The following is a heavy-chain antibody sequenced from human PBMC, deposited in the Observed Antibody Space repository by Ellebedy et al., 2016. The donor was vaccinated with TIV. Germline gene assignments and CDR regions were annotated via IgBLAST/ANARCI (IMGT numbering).Heavy chain of an antibody. D-gene: IGHD2-15*01. Sequence: PGGSLRLSCVASGFTFSNYNMNWVRQAPGKGLEWVSSINSDSRNKYHADSVKGRFTVSRDNARNSLYLQMSSLRAEDTAVYYCARDGDTKAAATILDYWGQGTLVTVSS. V-gene: IGHV3-21*06. CDR2: INSDSRNK. J-gene: IGHJ4*02. CDR1: GFTFSNYN. CDR3: ARDGDTKAAATILDY.